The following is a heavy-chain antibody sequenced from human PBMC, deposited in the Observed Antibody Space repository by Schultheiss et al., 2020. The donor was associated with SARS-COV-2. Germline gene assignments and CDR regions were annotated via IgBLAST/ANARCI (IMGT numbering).Heavy chain of an antibody. J-gene: IGHJ5*02. V-gene: IGHV4-31*03. CDR1: GGSISSGGYY. Sequence: SQTLSLTCTVSGGSISSGGYYWSWIRQPPGKGLEWIGYIYYSGSTYYNPSLKSRVTISVDTSKNQFSLKLSSVTAADTAVYYCAKYSSSSYWFDPWGQGTLVTVSS. CDR3: AKYSSSSYWFDP. CDR2: IYYSGST. D-gene: IGHD6-6*01.